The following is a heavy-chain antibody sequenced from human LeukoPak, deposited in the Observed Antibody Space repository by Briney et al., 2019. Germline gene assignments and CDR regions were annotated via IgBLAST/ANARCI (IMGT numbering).Heavy chain of an antibody. J-gene: IGHJ4*02. CDR1: GYTFTSYD. V-gene: IGHV1-8*01. D-gene: IGHD3-22*01. CDR2: MNPNSGNT. Sequence: ASVTVSCTASGYTFTSYDINWVRQAPGQGLEWMGWMNPNSGNTGYAQKFQGRVTMTRNTSISTAYMELSSLRSEDTAVYYCARGYDSSGYCDYWGQGTLVTVSS. CDR3: ARGYDSSGYCDY.